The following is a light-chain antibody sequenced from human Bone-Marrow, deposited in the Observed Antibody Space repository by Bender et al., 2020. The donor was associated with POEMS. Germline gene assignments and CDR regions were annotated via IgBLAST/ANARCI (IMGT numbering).Light chain of an antibody. CDR2: RNN. V-gene: IGLV1-40*01. J-gene: IGLJ3*02. Sequence: QSVLTQPPSVSGAPGQRVTISCTGSSSNTGSGYDINWYQHLPGTAPKLLIYRNNQRPSGVPDRFSGSKSGTSASLAIAGLQAEDEADYYCQSYDTTLSGSVFGGGTKLTVL. CDR3: QSYDTTLSGSV. CDR1: SSNTGSGYD.